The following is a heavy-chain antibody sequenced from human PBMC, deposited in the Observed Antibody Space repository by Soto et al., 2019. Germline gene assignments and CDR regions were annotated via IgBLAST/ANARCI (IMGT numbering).Heavy chain of an antibody. CDR3: ARAQLRYFDPGWFDP. CDR1: GFTFSSYW. D-gene: IGHD3-9*01. V-gene: IGHV3-74*01. Sequence: EVQLVESGGGLVQPGGSLRLSCAASGFTFSSYWMHWVRQALGKGLVWVSRINSDGSSTSYADSVKGRFTISRDNAKNTLYLQMNSLRAEDTAVYYCARAQLRYFDPGWFDPWGQGTLVTVSS. J-gene: IGHJ5*02. CDR2: INSDGSST.